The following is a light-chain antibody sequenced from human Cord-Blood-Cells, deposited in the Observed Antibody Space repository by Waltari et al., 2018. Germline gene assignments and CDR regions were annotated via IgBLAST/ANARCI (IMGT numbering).Light chain of an antibody. CDR1: SRDVWSSHL. V-gene: IGLV2-23*01. CDR2: EGS. J-gene: IGLJ3*02. CDR3: CSYAGSSTWV. Sequence: QSALPPPASVSGSPGQSITISCSGTSRDVWSSHLVSWYQQHPGKAPKLMIYEGSKRPSGVSNRFSGSKSGNTASLTISGLQAEDEADYYCCSYAGSSTWVFGGGTKLTVL.